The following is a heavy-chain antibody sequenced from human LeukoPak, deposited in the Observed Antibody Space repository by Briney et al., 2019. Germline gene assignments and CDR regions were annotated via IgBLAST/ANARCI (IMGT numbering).Heavy chain of an antibody. Sequence: GGSLRLSCAASGFTFSSYSMNWVRQAPGKGLEWVSSISSSSSYIYYADSVKGRFTISRDNDKNSLYLQMNSLRPEDTAVYYCASLDTAMVTSVYWGQGTLVTVSS. CDR3: ASLDTAMVTSVY. J-gene: IGHJ4*02. CDR2: ISSSSSYI. V-gene: IGHV3-21*01. CDR1: GFTFSSYS. D-gene: IGHD5-18*01.